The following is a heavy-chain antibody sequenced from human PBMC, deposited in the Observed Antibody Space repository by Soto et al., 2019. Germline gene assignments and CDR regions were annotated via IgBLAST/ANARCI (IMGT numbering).Heavy chain of an antibody. V-gene: IGHV1-3*01. CDR2: INAGNGDT. CDR3: ARDSSSSLDY. J-gene: IGHJ4*02. CDR1: GYTFTSYA. Sequence: QVQLVQSGAEVKKPGASVKVSCKASGYTFTSYALYWVRRAPGQRLEWVGWINAGNGDTRYSQKFQGRVTITRDTSASTAYMEMSSMTSEDTTMYYGARDSSSSLDYWGQGTLVIVSS. D-gene: IGHD2-2*01.